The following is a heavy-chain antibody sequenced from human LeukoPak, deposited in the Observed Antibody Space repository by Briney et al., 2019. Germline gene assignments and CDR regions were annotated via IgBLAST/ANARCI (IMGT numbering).Heavy chain of an antibody. D-gene: IGHD3-22*01. J-gene: IGHJ4*02. CDR2: ISSSSRTI. Sequence: GGSLRLSCAASGFTFRNFGMNWVRQAPGKGLECVSYISSSSRTINYADSVKGRFTISRDNAKNSLYLQMNSLRAEDTAVYYCARDFHRRLYDSSGYYPYWGQGTLVTVSS. CDR3: ARDFHRRLYDSSGYYPY. CDR1: GFTFRNFG. V-gene: IGHV3-48*01.